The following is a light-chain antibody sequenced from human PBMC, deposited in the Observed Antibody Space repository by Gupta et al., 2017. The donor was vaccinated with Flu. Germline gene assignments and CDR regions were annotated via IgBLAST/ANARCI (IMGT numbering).Light chain of an antibody. V-gene: IGKV3-20*01. Sequence: DRGSPSWSVVQSITNTFLAWYQQRPGQAPKLLIYGASKRATGIPDRFSGSGSGTEFTLDISRLEPEDVAVYYCQQYATSPRTFGQGTKVEIK. CDR1: QSITNTF. J-gene: IGKJ1*01. CDR3: QQYATSPRT. CDR2: GAS.